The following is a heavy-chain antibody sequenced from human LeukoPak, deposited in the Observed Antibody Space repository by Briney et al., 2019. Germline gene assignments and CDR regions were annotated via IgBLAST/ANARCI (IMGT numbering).Heavy chain of an antibody. J-gene: IGHJ6*03. CDR2: ISGSAGAT. CDR3: AKDSCLRTNPSCYSSAENYHYYCMDV. Sequence: GGSLRLSCAPSGFTFSDFAMSWVRQAPGKGLESVAAISGSAGATHYADSVKGRFTISRDNSKNTLYLHMSSLRAEDTAVYFCAKDSCLRTNPSCYSSAENYHYYCMDVWGKGTTVTVSS. V-gene: IGHV3-23*01. D-gene: IGHD2-2*02. CDR1: GFTFSDFA.